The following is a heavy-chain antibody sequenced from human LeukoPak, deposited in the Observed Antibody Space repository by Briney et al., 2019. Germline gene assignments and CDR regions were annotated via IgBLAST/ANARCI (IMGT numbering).Heavy chain of an antibody. J-gene: IGHJ3*01. CDR1: GYTFSDYY. Sequence: ASVKVSCKASGYTFSDYYLHWVRQAPGQGLEWMGWMNPNSGGTNYAQKFQGRITMTGDTSTAYLELSRLRSDDTAVYYCARDLGSTIIVGGDAFDLWGQGTMVTVPS. CDR2: MNPNSGGT. V-gene: IGHV1-2*02. CDR3: ARDLGSTIIVGGDAFDL. D-gene: IGHD3-22*01.